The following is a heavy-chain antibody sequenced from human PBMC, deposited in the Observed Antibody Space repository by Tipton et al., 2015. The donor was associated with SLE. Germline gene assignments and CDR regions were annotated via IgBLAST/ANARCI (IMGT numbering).Heavy chain of an antibody. CDR1: GFTLGDYA. D-gene: IGHD4/OR15-4a*01. Sequence: SLRLSCTASGFTLGDYAMTWVRQAPGKGLEWVGFIRSKAHGGTTEYDASVKGRFSISRDDSKSIAYLQLNSLETEDTAVYYCSRGLRGASYFDYWGQGTLVTVSS. CDR3: SRGLRGASYFDY. J-gene: IGHJ4*02. V-gene: IGHV3-49*04. CDR2: IRSKAHGGTT.